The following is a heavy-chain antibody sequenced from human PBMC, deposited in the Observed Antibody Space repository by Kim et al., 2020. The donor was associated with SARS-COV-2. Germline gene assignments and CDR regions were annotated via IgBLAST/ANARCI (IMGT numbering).Heavy chain of an antibody. CDR1: GFTFRTYW. D-gene: IGHD3-22*01. CDR3: AKRYYDRRGYYYFDS. J-gene: IGHJ4*01. V-gene: IGHV3-74*01. Sequence: GGSLRLSCAASGFTFRTYWMHWVRQAPGKGLEWVSRTNGDGSTTNYADSVKGRFTISRDNAKNTLYLQLNSLRAEDTAIYYCAKRYYDRRGYYYFDSWG. CDR2: TNGDGSTT.